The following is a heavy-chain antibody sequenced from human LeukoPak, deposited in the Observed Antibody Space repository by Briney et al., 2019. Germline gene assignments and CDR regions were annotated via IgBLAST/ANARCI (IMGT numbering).Heavy chain of an antibody. J-gene: IGHJ6*03. Sequence: GGSLRLSCAASGFTFSSYAMSWVRQAPGKGLEWVSFISSSTSYIYYADSVKGRFTISRDNAKNSLYLQMNSLKGDDTAVYYCAKDSAFYYIDVWGKGTTVIISS. CDR2: ISSSTSYI. CDR1: GFTFSSYA. V-gene: IGHV3-21*01. CDR3: AKDSAFYYIDV. D-gene: IGHD3-10*01.